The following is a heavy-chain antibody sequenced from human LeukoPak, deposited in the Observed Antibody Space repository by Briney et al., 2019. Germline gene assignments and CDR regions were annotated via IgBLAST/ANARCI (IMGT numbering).Heavy chain of an antibody. D-gene: IGHD4-23*01. Sequence: PGGSLRLSCAASGFTFSSYAMHWVRQAPGKGLEWVAVISYDGSNKYYADSVKGRFTISRDNSKNTLYLQMNSLRAEDTAVYYCASDPGGNGSLTSISYWSQGSLVTVSS. CDR2: ISYDGSNK. V-gene: IGHV3-30-3*01. CDR1: GFTFSSYA. CDR3: ASDPGGNGSLTSISY. J-gene: IGHJ4*02.